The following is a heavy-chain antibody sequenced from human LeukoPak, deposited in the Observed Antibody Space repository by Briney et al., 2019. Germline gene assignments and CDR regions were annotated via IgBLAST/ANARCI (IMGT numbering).Heavy chain of an antibody. V-gene: IGHV4-34*12. CDR2: VFYSGST. J-gene: IGHJ4*02. Sequence: PSETLSLTCAVYGGSFSGYYWSWIRQPPGKGLEWIGSVFYSGSTYYSPSLKSRVTISVDTSRNQVSLKLSSVTAADTAVYYCARHSGLRSPLGNWGQGTLVTVSS. CDR1: GGSFSGYY. D-gene: IGHD4-17*01. CDR3: ARHSGLRSPLGN.